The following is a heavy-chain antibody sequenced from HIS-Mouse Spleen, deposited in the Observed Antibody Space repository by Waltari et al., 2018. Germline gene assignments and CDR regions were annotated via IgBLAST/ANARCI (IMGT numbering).Heavy chain of an antibody. Sequence: QLQLQESGPGLVKPSETLSPTCTVSGGSFSSSSYYCGWIRQPPGKGLEWIGSISYSGSTYYNPSLKSRVTISVDTSKNQFSLKLSSVTAADTAVYYCAREIPYSSSWYDWYFDLWGRGTLVTVSS. J-gene: IGHJ2*01. CDR2: ISYSGST. D-gene: IGHD6-13*01. CDR1: GGSFSSSSYY. V-gene: IGHV4-39*07. CDR3: AREIPYSSSWYDWYFDL.